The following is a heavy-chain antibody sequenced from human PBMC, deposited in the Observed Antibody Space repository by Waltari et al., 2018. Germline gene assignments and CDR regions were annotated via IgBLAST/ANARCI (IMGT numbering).Heavy chain of an antibody. D-gene: IGHD7-27*01. CDR2: MNPNSGNT. CDR3: ATDSGEPGGMDV. CDR1: GYTFTSYD. Sequence: QVQLVQSGAEVKKPGASVKVSCKASGYTFTSYDINWVRQATGQGLEWMGWMNPNSGNTGYAQKFQGRVTMTEDTSTDTAYMELSSLRSEDTAVYYCATDSGEPGGMDVWGQGTTVTVSS. V-gene: IGHV1-8*01. J-gene: IGHJ6*02.